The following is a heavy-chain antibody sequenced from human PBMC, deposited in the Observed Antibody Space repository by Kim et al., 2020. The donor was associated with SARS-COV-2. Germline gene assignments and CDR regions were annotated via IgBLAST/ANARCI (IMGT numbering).Heavy chain of an antibody. D-gene: IGHD3-3*02. CDR1: GFTFDDYA. CDR3: ARIIYTGVLMDAVDI. V-gene: IGHV3-9*01. J-gene: IGHJ3*02. Sequence: GGSLRLSCAASGFTFDDYAMHWVRQSPGKGLEWVSGISWNSVRTHYADSVKGRFTISRDNAKNSLYLQMNSLRPEDTALYFCARIIYTGVLMDAVDIWGRGTMVTVSS. CDR2: ISWNSVRT.